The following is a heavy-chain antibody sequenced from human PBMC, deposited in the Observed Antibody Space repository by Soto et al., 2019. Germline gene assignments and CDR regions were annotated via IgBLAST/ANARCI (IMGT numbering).Heavy chain of an antibody. V-gene: IGHV4-61*01. Sequence: SETLSLTCSVSGSSVSSVNYYWSWIRQPPGKGLEWIGYIFYNGDTNSNPSLKSRVTISVDRPKNQISLKLTSVTGDDTAVYYCVRSILTMGAYAFDIWGQGTMVTVSS. CDR3: VRSILTMGAYAFDI. D-gene: IGHD3-9*01. CDR1: GSSVSSVNYY. CDR2: IFYNGDT. J-gene: IGHJ3*02.